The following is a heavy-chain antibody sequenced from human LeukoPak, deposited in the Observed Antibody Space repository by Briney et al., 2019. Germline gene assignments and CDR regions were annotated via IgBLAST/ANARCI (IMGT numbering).Heavy chain of an antibody. J-gene: IGHJ4*02. V-gene: IGHV3-23*01. D-gene: IGHD3-22*01. Sequence: AGGSLRLSCAASGFTFSSYAMSWVRQAPGKGLEWVSATSGSGGSTYYADSVKGRFTISRDNSKNTLYLQMNSLRAEDTAVYYCARDSSSGYYFDYWGQGTLVTVSS. CDR1: GFTFSSYA. CDR3: ARDSSSGYYFDY. CDR2: TSGSGGST.